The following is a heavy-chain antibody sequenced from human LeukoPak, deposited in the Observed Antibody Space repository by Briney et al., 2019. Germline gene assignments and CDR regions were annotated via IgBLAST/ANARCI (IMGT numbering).Heavy chain of an antibody. Sequence: PGGSLRLSCAASGSPFSSYAMTWVRQAPGKGLEWVSTITASGAGIDYADSVKGRFTISRDNSKNRLYLQMNSLRAEDTAVYYCAKDGYCGSSSCVYWGQGTLVTVSS. D-gene: IGHD2-2*03. CDR3: AKDGYCGSSSCVY. CDR2: ITASGAGI. CDR1: GSPFSSYA. V-gene: IGHV3-23*01. J-gene: IGHJ4*02.